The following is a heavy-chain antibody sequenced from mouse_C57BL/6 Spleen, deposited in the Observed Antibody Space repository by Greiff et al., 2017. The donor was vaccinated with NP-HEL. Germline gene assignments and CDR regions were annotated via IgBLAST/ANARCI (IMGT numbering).Heavy chain of an antibody. CDR1: GYTFTSYW. V-gene: IGHV1-53*01. CDR3: ARSGITTVVEYWYFDV. D-gene: IGHD1-1*01. J-gene: IGHJ1*03. CDR2: INPSNGGT. Sequence: VQLQQPGTELVQPGASVKLSCTASGYTFTSYWMHWVKQRPGQGLEWIGNINPSNGGTNYNEPFKCKATLTVDKSSSTAYMQLSSLTSEDSAVYYCARSGITTVVEYWYFDVWGTGTTVTVSS.